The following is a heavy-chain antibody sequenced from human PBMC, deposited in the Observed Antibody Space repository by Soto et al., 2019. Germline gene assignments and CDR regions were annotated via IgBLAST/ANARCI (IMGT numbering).Heavy chain of an antibody. D-gene: IGHD2-15*01. CDR3: ANTVLGVLGSCSGATCYPPQC. CDR2: ISGSGGST. J-gene: IGHJ4*02. Sequence: LRLSCTASDFTFRDYGMTWVRQTPGKGLQWVSSISGSGGSTYYAESVKGRFIISRDNSKNTLYLQMSSLRAEDTAVYFCANTVLGVLGSCSGATCYPPQCWGQRTLDIGSS. CDR1: DFTFRDYG. V-gene: IGHV3-23*01.